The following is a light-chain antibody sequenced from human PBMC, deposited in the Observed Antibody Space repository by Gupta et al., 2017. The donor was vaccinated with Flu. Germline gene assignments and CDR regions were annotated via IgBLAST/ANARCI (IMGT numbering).Light chain of an antibody. CDR3: QHQVSSPLT. V-gene: IGKV1-16*01. J-gene: IGKJ4*01. CDR1: QGIVKY. Sequence: DIKRMESPSSLSESVGDRVTITWRASQGIVKYLAWFQQKPGKAPKYLIYAASRLQTGVPSRFSGSGSGTEFTLTISSLQPEDFATYYCQHQVSSPLTFGRGTKVDIK. CDR2: AAS.